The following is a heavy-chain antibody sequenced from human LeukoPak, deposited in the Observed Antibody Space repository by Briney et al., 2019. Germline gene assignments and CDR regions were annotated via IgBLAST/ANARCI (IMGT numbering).Heavy chain of an antibody. CDR1: GFTFSSYA. V-gene: IGHV3-30*04. D-gene: IGHD5-18*01. CDR2: ISYDGSNK. J-gene: IGHJ6*03. Sequence: PGGSLRLSCAASGFTFSSYAMHWVRQAPGKGLEWVAVISYDGSNKYYADSVKGRFTISRDNSKNTLYLQMNSLRAEDTAVYYCAKDQGYSYGYMPYYYYYMDVWGKGTTVTVSS. CDR3: AKDQGYSYGYMPYYYYYMDV.